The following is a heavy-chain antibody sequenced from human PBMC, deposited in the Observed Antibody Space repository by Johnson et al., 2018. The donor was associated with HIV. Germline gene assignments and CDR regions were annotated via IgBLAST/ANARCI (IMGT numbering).Heavy chain of an antibody. J-gene: IGHJ3*02. CDR1: GFTFSSYG. D-gene: IGHD2-15*01. CDR3: ARVGVGGYSADGAFDI. CDR2: IRYDGSNK. V-gene: IGHV3-30*02. Sequence: QVQLVESGGGLVQPGESLRLSCAASGFTFSSYGMHWVRQAPGKGLEWVAFIRYDGSNKYYADSVKGRFTISRDNSKNTLYLQMNSLRAEDTAVYYCARVGVGGYSADGAFDIWGQGTMVTVSS.